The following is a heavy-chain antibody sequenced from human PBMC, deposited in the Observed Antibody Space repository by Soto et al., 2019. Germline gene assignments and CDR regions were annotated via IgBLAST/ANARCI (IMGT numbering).Heavy chain of an antibody. CDR2: INTDNGNT. V-gene: IGHV1-18*01. D-gene: IGHD3-3*01. CDR3: ARDQGITTFGVYSMYYYGMDV. J-gene: IGHJ6*02. CDR1: GYTFTNSG. Sequence: ASVKVSCKASGYTFTNSGISWVRQAPGQGLEWLGWINTDNGNTNYAQKLQGRVSLTRDTSMSTAYMDLRSLRSDDTAVYYCARDQGITTFGVYSMYYYGMDVWGQGTTVTVSS.